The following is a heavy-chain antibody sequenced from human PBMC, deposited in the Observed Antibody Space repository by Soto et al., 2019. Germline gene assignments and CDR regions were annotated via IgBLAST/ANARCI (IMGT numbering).Heavy chain of an antibody. CDR2: IIPIFGTA. Sequence: SVKVSCKASGGTFSSYAISWVRQAPGQGLEWMGGIIPIFGTANYAQKFQGRVTITADESTSTAYMELSSLRSEDTAVYYCAVAGSYCGGDCYSEGLEYYYYGMDVWGQGTTVTVSS. CDR3: AVAGSYCGGDCYSEGLEYYYYGMDV. D-gene: IGHD2-21*02. V-gene: IGHV1-69*13. J-gene: IGHJ6*02. CDR1: GGTFSSYA.